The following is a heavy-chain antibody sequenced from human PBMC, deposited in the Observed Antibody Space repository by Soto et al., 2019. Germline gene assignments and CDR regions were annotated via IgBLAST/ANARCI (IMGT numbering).Heavy chain of an antibody. J-gene: IGHJ4*02. Sequence: QVQLVQSGAEVKKPGASVKVSCKASGYMFTDYAVHWVRQAPGHSLDYMGWINADNGSTKLSQRFEGRLTVTRDTSATTVYMELSDLRSEDTAVDFWAIMLGDSLDHWGQGALVTVSS. CDR3: AIMLGDSLDH. CDR1: GYMFTDYA. D-gene: IGHD3-16*01. CDR2: INADNGST. V-gene: IGHV1-3*01.